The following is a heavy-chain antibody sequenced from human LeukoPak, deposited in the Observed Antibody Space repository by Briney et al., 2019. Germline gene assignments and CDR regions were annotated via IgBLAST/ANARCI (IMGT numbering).Heavy chain of an antibody. V-gene: IGHV3-48*03. CDR3: ARGVGSSWPGWFDP. J-gene: IGHJ5*02. CDR1: GFTFSNYE. CDR2: ISHSGRTI. Sequence: GGSLRLSCAASGFTFSNYELNWVRQAPGKGLEWVSYISHSGRTIYSADSVKGRFTISRDNAKNSLYLQMNSLRAKDTAVYYCARGVGSSWPGWFDPWGQGTLVTVSS. D-gene: IGHD6-13*01.